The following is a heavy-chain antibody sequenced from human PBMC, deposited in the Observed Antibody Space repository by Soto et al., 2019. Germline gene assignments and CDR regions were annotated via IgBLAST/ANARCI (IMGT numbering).Heavy chain of an antibody. CDR1: GGTFSSYT. V-gene: IGHV1-69*02. Sequence: SVKVSCKASGGTFSSYTISWVRQAPGQGLEWMGRIIPILGIANYAQKFQGRVTITADKSTSTAYMELSSLRSEDTAVYYCARGRNFCSSTSCHFDYWGQGTLVTVSS. J-gene: IGHJ4*02. D-gene: IGHD2-2*01. CDR2: IIPILGIA. CDR3: ARGRNFCSSTSCHFDY.